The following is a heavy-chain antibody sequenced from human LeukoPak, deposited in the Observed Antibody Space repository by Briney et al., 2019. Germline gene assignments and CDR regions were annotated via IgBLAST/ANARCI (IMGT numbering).Heavy chain of an antibody. CDR1: GFTFSSYG. CDR3: AKDWSAGVRAPPMGY. D-gene: IGHD3-10*01. V-gene: IGHV3-30*18. J-gene: IGHJ4*02. Sequence: PGRSLRLSCAASGFTFSSYGMHWVRQTPGKGLEWVAVISYDGYYKYYANSVKGRFTISSDNSKNTLYLQMNSLRPEDTAVYYCAKDWSAGVRAPPMGYWGQGTLVTVSS. CDR2: ISYDGYYK.